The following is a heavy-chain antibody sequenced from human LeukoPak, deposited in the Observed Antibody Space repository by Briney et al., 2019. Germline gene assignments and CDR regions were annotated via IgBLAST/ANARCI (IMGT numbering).Heavy chain of an antibody. CDR3: ARDEFGELPFDY. J-gene: IGHJ4*02. CDR1: GFTFRRYG. CDR2: ISGSGGNT. Sequence: GGTLRLSCAAAGFTFRRYGMSWVRQAPGKGLEWVSAISGSGGNTFYGDSVKGRFTISRDNSKNTLYLQMNSLRAEDTAVYYCARDEFGELPFDYWGQGTLVTVSS. D-gene: IGHD3-10*01. V-gene: IGHV3-23*01.